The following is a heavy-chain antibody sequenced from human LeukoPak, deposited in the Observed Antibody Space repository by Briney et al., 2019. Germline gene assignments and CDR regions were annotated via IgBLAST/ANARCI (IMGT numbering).Heavy chain of an antibody. CDR2: ITVHNGET. CDR1: GFTSRVYA. Sequence: GGSLRLSCAASGFTSRVYAMQWVRQLPGKGLEWVSGITVHNGETAYADSVKGRFTISRDTATHSLYLQMNILTSEDTALYYCVHSGGSSGWGPNTWGQGTLVTVSS. D-gene: IGHD6-25*01. V-gene: IGHV3-9*02. J-gene: IGHJ5*02. CDR3: VHSGGSSGWGPNT.